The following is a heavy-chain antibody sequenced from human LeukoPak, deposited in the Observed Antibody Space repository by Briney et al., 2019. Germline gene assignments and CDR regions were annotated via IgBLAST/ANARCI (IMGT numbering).Heavy chain of an antibody. D-gene: IGHD6-25*01. Sequence: GGSLRLSCAASGFTYSSHWMHWVRQAPAKGLVWVSRIKDDGSHTNYADSVKGRFTISRDNAKNTLSLQMNSLRAEDTAVYYCARGSGIITGTDEWGQGTLVTVSS. J-gene: IGHJ4*02. CDR2: IKDDGSHT. CDR3: ARGSGIITGTDE. CDR1: GFTYSSHW. V-gene: IGHV3-74*01.